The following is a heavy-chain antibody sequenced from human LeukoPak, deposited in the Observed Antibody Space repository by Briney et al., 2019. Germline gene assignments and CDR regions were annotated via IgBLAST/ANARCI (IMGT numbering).Heavy chain of an antibody. J-gene: IGHJ5*02. Sequence: SETLSLTCTVSGGSVSSGSYFWSWIRQPPGKGLEWIGYISYSGSTNYNPSLKSRVTISVDTSKNQFSLKLSSVTAADTAVYYCARARGIDPWGQGTLVTVSS. CDR2: ISYSGST. CDR1: GGSVSSGSYF. CDR3: ARARGIDP. D-gene: IGHD3-10*01. V-gene: IGHV4-61*01.